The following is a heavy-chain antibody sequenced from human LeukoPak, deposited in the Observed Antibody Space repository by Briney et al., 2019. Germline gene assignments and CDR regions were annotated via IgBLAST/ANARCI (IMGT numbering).Heavy chain of an antibody. CDR3: ARVGFSGYSSSWYPYFDY. J-gene: IGHJ4*02. V-gene: IGHV4-34*01. CDR2: INHSGST. CDR1: GGSFSGYY. Sequence: SETLSLTCAVYGGSFSGYYWSWIRQPPGKGLEWIGEINHSGSTNYNPSLKSRVTISVDTSKNQFSLKLSSVTAADTAVYYCARVGFSGYSSSWYPYFDYWGQGTLVTVSS. D-gene: IGHD6-13*01.